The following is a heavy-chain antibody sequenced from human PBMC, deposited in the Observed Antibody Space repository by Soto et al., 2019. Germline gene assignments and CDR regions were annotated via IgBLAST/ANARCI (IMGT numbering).Heavy chain of an antibody. Sequence: PGGSLRLSCAASGFTFEDYAMHWVRQAPGKGLEWVSGISWNSGSIAYADSVKGRFTISRDHAKNSLYLHMNSLRAEDTALYYCAKSPIYSTSYGYFDYWGQGTLVTVSS. CDR2: ISWNSGSI. CDR1: GFTFEDYA. J-gene: IGHJ4*02. CDR3: AKSPIYSTSYGYFDY. D-gene: IGHD6-13*01. V-gene: IGHV3-9*01.